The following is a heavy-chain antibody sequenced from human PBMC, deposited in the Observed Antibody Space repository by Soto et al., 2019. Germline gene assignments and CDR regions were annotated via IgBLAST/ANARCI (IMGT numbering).Heavy chain of an antibody. CDR3: ARGPLRGDYFDP. D-gene: IGHD3-16*01. CDR2: IYQSGST. Sequence: SETLSLTCGVSGGSITSGTYSWNWIRQPPGKGLEWIGYIYQSGSTYYNPSLNSRITISLDRSKNQFFLNLTSVTAADTAVYYCARGPLRGDYFDPWGHGTLVT. J-gene: IGHJ5*02. CDR1: GGSITSGTYS. V-gene: IGHV4-30-2*01.